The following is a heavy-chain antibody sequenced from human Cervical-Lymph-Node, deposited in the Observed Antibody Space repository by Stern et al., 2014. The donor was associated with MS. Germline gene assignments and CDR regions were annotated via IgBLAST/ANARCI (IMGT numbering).Heavy chain of an antibody. CDR2: ISGDNDNA. V-gene: IGHV1-18*01. CDR1: GYTFSSYG. J-gene: IGHJ4*02. D-gene: IGHD2-2*01. Sequence: QVQLVQPGAEVKKPGASVKVSCKASGYTFSSYGIGWVRQAPGQGLEWVGWISGDNDNANYAHNLQDRVTVITDKSTATTYMELNGLRSDDTAVYYCARSCRSTSCFDYWGQGTLVTVSS. CDR3: ARSCRSTSCFDY.